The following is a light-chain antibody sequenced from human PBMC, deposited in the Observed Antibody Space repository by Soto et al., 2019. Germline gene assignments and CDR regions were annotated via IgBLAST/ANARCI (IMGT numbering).Light chain of an antibody. CDR1: SSNIGAGYD. CDR3: QSFDSSLSDSYV. V-gene: IGLV1-40*01. J-gene: IGLJ1*01. CDR2: SNV. Sequence: QPVLTQPPSVSGAPGQRVTISCTGSSSNIGAGYDVHWYQHLPGTAPKLVIFSNVNRPSGVPDRFSGSKSGTSASLAITGLQAEDEADYYCQSFDSSLSDSYVFGTGTKLTVL.